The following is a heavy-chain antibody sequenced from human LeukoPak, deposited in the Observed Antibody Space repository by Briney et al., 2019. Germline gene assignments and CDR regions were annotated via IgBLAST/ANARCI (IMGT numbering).Heavy chain of an antibody. J-gene: IGHJ6*02. Sequence: GGSLRLSCAASGFTVSSNYMSWVRQAPGKGLEWVSVIYSGGTTYYADSVKGRFTISRDNSKNTLHLQMSGLRAEDTAVYYCARNSFRVNTHHSYGMDVWGQGTTVTVSS. CDR3: ARNSFRVNTHHSYGMDV. D-gene: IGHD3-10*01. CDR1: GFTVSSNY. V-gene: IGHV3-53*01. CDR2: IYSGGTT.